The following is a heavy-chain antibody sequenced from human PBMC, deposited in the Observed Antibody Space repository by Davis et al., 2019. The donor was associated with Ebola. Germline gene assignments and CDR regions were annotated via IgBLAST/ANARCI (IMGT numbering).Heavy chain of an antibody. J-gene: IGHJ4*02. CDR1: GGSISSGDYY. CDR3: ARNQGSGSYHIDS. D-gene: IGHD3-10*01. V-gene: IGHV4-31*03. CDR2: IYSTGRT. Sequence: SETLSLTCTVSGGSISSGDYYWSWIRQHPGKGLEWIGYIYSTGRTYYNPSLRSRFTISLETSQNQLSLKLTSVTAADTAVYYCARNQGSGSYHIDSWGQGTLVTVSS.